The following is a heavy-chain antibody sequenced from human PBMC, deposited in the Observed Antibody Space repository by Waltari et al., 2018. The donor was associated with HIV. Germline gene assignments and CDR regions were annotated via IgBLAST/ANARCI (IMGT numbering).Heavy chain of an antibody. V-gene: IGHV4-39*07. Sequence: QLQLQESGPGLVKPSETLSLTCTVSGGSISSSSYYWGWIRQPPGKGLEWIGSIYYSGSTSYNPSLKSRVTISVDTSKNQFSLKLSSVTAADTAVYYCARVRRDGYNLYYFDYWGQGTLVTVSS. CDR3: ARVRRDGYNLYYFDY. CDR2: IYYSGST. D-gene: IGHD5-12*01. CDR1: GGSISSSSYY. J-gene: IGHJ4*02.